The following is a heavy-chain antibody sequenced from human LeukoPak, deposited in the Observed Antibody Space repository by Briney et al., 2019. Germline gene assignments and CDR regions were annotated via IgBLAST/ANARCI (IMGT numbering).Heavy chain of an antibody. CDR3: AKLYSSSWFWFDP. CDR1: GGSISSYY. J-gene: IGHJ5*02. V-gene: IGHV4-59*01. D-gene: IGHD6-13*01. CDR2: IYYSGST. Sequence: SETLSLTCTVSGGSISSYYWSWIRQPPGKGLEWIGYIYYSGSTNHNPSLKSRVTISVDTSKNQLSLKLSSVTAADTAVYYCAKLYSSSWFWFDPWRQGTLVTVSS.